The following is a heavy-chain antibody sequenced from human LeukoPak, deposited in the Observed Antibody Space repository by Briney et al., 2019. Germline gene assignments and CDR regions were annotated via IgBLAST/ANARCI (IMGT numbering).Heavy chain of an antibody. Sequence: GGSLRLSCAASGFTFSSCAMHWVRQAPGKGLEWVAVISYDGSNKYYADSVKGRFTISRDNSKNTLYLQMNSLRAEDTAVYYCAREKGDTAMDAIMLPDYWGQGTLVTVSS. D-gene: IGHD5-18*01. CDR1: GFTFSSCA. CDR3: AREKGDTAMDAIMLPDY. CDR2: ISYDGSNK. V-gene: IGHV3-30-3*01. J-gene: IGHJ4*02.